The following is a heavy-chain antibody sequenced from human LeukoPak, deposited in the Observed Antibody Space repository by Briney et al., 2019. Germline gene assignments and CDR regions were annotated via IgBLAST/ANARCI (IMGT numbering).Heavy chain of an antibody. CDR3: ARGRRDSSGWYFDY. V-gene: IGHV4-59*01. CDR1: GGSISTYY. D-gene: IGHD3-22*01. CDR2: FYYTGST. Sequence: SETLSLTCTVSGGSISTYYWSWIRQPPGKGLDWIGSFYYTGSTNYNPSLRSRVTISLDTSKNQISLRLSSVTAADTAVYYCARGRRDSSGWYFDYWGQGTLVTVSS. J-gene: IGHJ4*02.